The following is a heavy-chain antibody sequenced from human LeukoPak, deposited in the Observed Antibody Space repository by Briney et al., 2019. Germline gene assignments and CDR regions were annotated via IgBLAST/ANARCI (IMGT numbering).Heavy chain of an antibody. CDR3: AKGQGRSGNSLYFDY. CDR2: IYSGGNT. CDR1: GFTVSSNY. V-gene: IGHV3-53*01. Sequence: PGGSLRLSCAASGFTVSSNYMSWVRQAPGKGLEWVSVIYSGGNTYYADSVKGRFTISKDSSKNTLYLQMNSLRVEDTAVYYCAKGQGRSGNSLYFDYWGQGTLVTVSS. J-gene: IGHJ4*02. D-gene: IGHD4-23*01.